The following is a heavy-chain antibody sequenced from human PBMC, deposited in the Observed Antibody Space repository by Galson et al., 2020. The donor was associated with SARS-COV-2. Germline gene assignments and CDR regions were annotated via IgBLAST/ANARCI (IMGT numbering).Heavy chain of an antibody. CDR2: ISSEGSQQ. J-gene: IGHJ6*02. CDR1: GFPFNNFG. V-gene: IGHV3-30*18. D-gene: IGHD3-3*01. CDR3: AKFRDFFDFRSGYYSMDI. Sequence: GGSLRLSCVASGFPFNNFGMHWVRQAPGQGLEWVALISSEGSQQYYVDSVKGRFTISRDSSKNTLYLLMNSLRVEDTAVYYCAKFRDFFDFRSGYYSMDIWGQGTTVTVSS.